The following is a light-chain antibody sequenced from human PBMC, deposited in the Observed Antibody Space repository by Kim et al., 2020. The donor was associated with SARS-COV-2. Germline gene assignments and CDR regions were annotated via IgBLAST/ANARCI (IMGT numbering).Light chain of an antibody. Sequence: SLAPGEMAPLPCKASQSVSSNLAWYQQKPGQAPRLLIYGAATRATGIPARFSGSWSGTEFTLTISSLQSEDFAVYYCQQYNNWPLTFGGGTKLEI. CDR3: QQYNNWPLT. CDR1: QSVSSN. CDR2: GAA. V-gene: IGKV3-15*01. J-gene: IGKJ4*01.